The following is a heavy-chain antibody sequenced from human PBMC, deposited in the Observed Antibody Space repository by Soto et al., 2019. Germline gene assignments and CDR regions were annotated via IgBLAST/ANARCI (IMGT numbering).Heavy chain of an antibody. V-gene: IGHV4-34*01. CDR2: INHSGST. CDR1: GLSFSCYY. J-gene: IGHJ4*02. Sequence: PSETLSLTWAFYGLSFSCYYLSWIRQPPGKGLEWIGEINHSGSTNYNPSLKSRVTISVDTSKNQFSLKLSSVTAADTAVYYCARVSSGSPFDYWGQGTRVNVSS. D-gene: IGHD1-26*01. CDR3: ARVSSGSPFDY.